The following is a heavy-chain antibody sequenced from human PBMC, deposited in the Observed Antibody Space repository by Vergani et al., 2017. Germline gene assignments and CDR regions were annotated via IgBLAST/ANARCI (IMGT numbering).Heavy chain of an antibody. CDR2: IYGSTAMT. J-gene: IGHJ2*01. CDR3: TREXEREARYFGL. D-gene: IGHD5-24*01. Sequence: QLVESGGTWVQPGGSLTLVCAASGFSVSSDFVSWVRQAPGGGLEWVSVIYGSTAMTYYADYVKGRFTMSRVDAENRVFLQLNSLTQEDTAVYYCTREXEREARYFGLWGRGTLVTVSS. V-gene: IGHV3-66*02. CDR1: GFSVSSDF.